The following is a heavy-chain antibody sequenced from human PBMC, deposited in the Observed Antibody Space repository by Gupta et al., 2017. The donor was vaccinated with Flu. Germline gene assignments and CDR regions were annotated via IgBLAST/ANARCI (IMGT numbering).Heavy chain of an antibody. Sequence: QAPGKGLEWVAFITADGRNTYYADSVKGRFTIARDNLNNTLFLQMSSLRAEDTAIYYCAKDDDLNFYYYGMDVWGQGTTVTVSS. V-gene: IGHV3-23*01. CDR2: ITADGRNT. CDR3: AKDDDLNFYYYGMDV. J-gene: IGHJ6*02.